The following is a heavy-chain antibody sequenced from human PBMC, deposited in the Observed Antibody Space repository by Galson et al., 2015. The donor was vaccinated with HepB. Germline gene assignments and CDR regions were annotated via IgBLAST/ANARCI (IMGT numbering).Heavy chain of an antibody. CDR3: ARSCPCGRGYSGDDSPFDS. Sequence: SLRLSCAASGFTFGSYAMHWVRQAPGKGLEWVAVISYDGSNKYYADSVKGRFTISRDNSKNTLYLQMNSLRAEDTAVYYCARSCPCGRGYSGDDSPFDSWGQGTLVTVSS. V-gene: IGHV3-30-3*01. J-gene: IGHJ4*02. CDR1: GFTFGSYA. D-gene: IGHD5-12*01. CDR2: ISYDGSNK.